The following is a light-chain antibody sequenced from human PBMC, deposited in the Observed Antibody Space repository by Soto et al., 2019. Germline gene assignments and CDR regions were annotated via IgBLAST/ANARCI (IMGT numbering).Light chain of an antibody. Sequence: EIVLTQSPGTLFLSPGEKATLSCRARQRVSSSYLAWYQQKPGQAPRLLINGVSSRATGIPDRFSGSGSGTDFTLTISRLEPEDFAVYYCQQYGSSSITFGQGTRLEIK. J-gene: IGKJ5*01. V-gene: IGKV3-20*01. CDR3: QQYGSSSIT. CDR1: QRVSSSY. CDR2: GVS.